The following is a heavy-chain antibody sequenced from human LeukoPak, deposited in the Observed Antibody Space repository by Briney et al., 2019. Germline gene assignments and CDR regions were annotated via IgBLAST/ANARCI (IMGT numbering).Heavy chain of an antibody. CDR1: GYTFTNYG. V-gene: IGHV1-18*01. Sequence: GASVPVSFLSSGYTFTNYGISWVRPAPGQGLDWMGWINAYKGNTNYAQKLQGRVTRTTDTSTSTAYMELRRLRSDDTAVYYCARDTVVGAGGAYYFDDWGQGTLVTVSS. J-gene: IGHJ4*02. D-gene: IGHD1-26*01. CDR2: INAYKGNT. CDR3: ARDTVVGAGGAYYFDD.